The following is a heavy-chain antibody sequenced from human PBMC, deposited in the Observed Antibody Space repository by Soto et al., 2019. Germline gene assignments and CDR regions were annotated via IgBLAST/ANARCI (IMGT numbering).Heavy chain of an antibody. CDR3: AKHGIFSRYIYPPTRF. J-gene: IGHJ4*02. D-gene: IGHD3-9*01. V-gene: IGHV4-39*01. CDR1: GVSISDNNYY. CDR2: INDGGNT. Sequence: KASETLSLTCAVSGVSISDNNYYWGWIRQPPGKGLEWIGSINDGGNTYHNPSLKSRVIMSVDESKNEFSLRLNSVTAADTAVYYCAKHGIFSRYIYPPTRFWGRGIQVTVSS.